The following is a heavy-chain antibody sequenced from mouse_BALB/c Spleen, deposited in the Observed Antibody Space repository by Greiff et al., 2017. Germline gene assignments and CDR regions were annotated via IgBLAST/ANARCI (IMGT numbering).Heavy chain of an antibody. D-gene: IGHD1-1*01. CDR2: IDPSDSET. CDR1: GYTFTSYW. CDR3: ARYYYGSSWYFDV. V-gene: IGHV1-61*01. Sequence: QVQLKQSGTVLARPGASVKMSCKASGYTFTSYWMNWVKQRPGQGLEWIGMIDPSDSETHYNQMFKDKATLTVDKSSSTAYMQPSSLTSEDSAVYYCARYYYGSSWYFDVWGAGTTVTVSS. J-gene: IGHJ1*01.